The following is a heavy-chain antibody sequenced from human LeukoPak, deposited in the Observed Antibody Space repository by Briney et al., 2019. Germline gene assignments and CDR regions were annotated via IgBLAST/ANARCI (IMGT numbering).Heavy chain of an antibody. V-gene: IGHV4-38-2*02. J-gene: IGHJ4*02. Sequence: MASETLSLTCTVSGYSISSGYYWGWIRQPPGKGLEWIGSIYHSGSTYYNPSLKSRVTISVDTSKNQFSLKLSSVTAADTAVYYCARSVDTSMVGDYWGQGTLVTVSS. CDR1: GYSISSGYY. D-gene: IGHD5-18*01. CDR2: IYHSGST. CDR3: ARSVDTSMVGDY.